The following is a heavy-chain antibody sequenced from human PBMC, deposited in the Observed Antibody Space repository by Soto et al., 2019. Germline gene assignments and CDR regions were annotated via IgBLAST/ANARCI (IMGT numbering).Heavy chain of an antibody. Sequence: EVRLLESGGGLVQPGGSLRLSCAASGFTFSVYAMSWVRQAPGKGLEWVSGISGSGDSTHYADSVKGRFTVSRANSKSMLYLQTTSLGAEDTAIYYCAKALYGGFTYWGQGTLVTVSS. CDR1: GFTFSVYA. V-gene: IGHV3-23*01. J-gene: IGHJ4*02. CDR2: ISGSGDST. CDR3: AKALYGGFTY. D-gene: IGHD3-10*01.